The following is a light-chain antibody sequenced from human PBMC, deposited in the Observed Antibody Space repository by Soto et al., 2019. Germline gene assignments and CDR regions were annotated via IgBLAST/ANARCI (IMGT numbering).Light chain of an antibody. CDR2: DDS. CDR1: QGIRSY. J-gene: IGKJ2*01. V-gene: IGKV1-9*01. Sequence: QLTQSPSSLSAAVGDRVTITCRASQGIRSYLAWFQHKPGKAPKLLVYDDSTLQNGVPSRFRGSGSETDFTLTIRSLQAEDFATYYCQQLYSYPYTFGHGTKLEI. CDR3: QQLYSYPYT.